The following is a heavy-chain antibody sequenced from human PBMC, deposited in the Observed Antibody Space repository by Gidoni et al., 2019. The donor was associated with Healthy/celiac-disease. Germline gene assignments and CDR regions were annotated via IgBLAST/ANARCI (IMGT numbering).Heavy chain of an antibody. Sequence: EVQLLESGGGLVQPGGSLRLSCAAAGFTFSRYAMSWVRQAPGKGLEWVSAMSGSCGSTYYADTVKGRFTISRDNSKNTLYLQMNSLRAEDTAVYYCAKVFGYGDPRGDAFDIWGQGTMVTVSS. CDR2: MSGSCGST. J-gene: IGHJ3*02. CDR1: GFTFSRYA. D-gene: IGHD4-17*01. V-gene: IGHV3-23*01. CDR3: AKVFGYGDPRGDAFDI.